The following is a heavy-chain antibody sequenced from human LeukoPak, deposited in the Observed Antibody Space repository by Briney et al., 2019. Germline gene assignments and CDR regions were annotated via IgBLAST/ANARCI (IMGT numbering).Heavy chain of an antibody. V-gene: IGHV4-4*07. Sequence: SETLSLTCTVSGGSISSYYWSWIRQPAGKGLEWIGRIYTSWSTNYNPSLKSRVTISVDTSKNQFSLRLSSVTAADTAIYYCSRANDILTGYYFDYWGQGTLVTVSS. J-gene: IGHJ4*02. CDR3: SRANDILTGYYFDY. CDR2: IYTSWST. D-gene: IGHD3-9*01. CDR1: GGSISSYY.